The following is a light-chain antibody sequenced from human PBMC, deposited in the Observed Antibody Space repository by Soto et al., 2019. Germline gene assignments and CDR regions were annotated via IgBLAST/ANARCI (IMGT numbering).Light chain of an antibody. V-gene: IGKV1-5*03. J-gene: IGKJ1*01. CDR2: EPS. CDR1: QTISSW. CDR3: QYYNDYCWT. Sequence: DIPLTQSPSTLSASVGDRVTITCRASQTISSWLAWYQQKPGKAPNLLIYEPSNLESGVPSRFSGSGSGTEFTLTISSLQPDDFATYYCQYYNDYCWTFGQGTKVEI.